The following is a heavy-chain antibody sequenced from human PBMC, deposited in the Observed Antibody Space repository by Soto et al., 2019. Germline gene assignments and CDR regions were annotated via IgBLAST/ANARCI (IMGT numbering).Heavy chain of an antibody. V-gene: IGHV4-4*07. CDR3: VRDLILLMVYSIAYGINV. CDR1: GGFIRRFY. J-gene: IGHJ6*02. D-gene: IGHD2-8*01. Sequence: HTCTGSGGFIRRFYWSWIRQPAGKGLEWIGRIYTSGSTNYNPSLNSRVTMSVDTSKNQFSLKLSSVTAADTAVYYCVRDLILLMVYSIAYGINVWGRATSAT. CDR2: IYTSGST.